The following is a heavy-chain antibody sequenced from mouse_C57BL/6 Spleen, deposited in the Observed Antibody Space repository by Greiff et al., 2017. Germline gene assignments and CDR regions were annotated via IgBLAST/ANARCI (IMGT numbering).Heavy chain of an antibody. CDR3: ARRKINTVVESGYAMEC. D-gene: IGHD1-1*01. V-gene: IGHV1-55*01. J-gene: IGHJ4*01. CDR1: GYTFTSYW. Sequence: VQLQQPGAELVKPGASVKMSCTASGYTFTSYWITWVKQRPGQGLEWIGDIYPGSGSTNYNAKFKSKATLTVDTSSSTAYMQLSSLTSEDSAVYYCARRKINTVVESGYAMECWGQGTSVTVSS. CDR2: IYPGSGST.